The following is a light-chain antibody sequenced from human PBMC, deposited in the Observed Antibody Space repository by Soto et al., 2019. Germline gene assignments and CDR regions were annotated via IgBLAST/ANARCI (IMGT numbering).Light chain of an antibody. Sequence: DIVMTQSPDSLRVSLGERATISCTSSLNIYFKSNNRNYLAWYQQKTGQPPKLLVYWASTRESGVPDRFTGSGSGTYFTLTIDNVQPDDVAVYYCQQYFITPLTFGGGTWVDIK. V-gene: IGKV4-1*01. CDR3: QQYFITPLT. CDR2: WAS. J-gene: IGKJ4*01. CDR1: LNIYFKSNNRNY.